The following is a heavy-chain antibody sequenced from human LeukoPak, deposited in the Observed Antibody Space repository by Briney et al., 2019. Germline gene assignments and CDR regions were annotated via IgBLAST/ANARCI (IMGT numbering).Heavy chain of an antibody. D-gene: IGHD3-22*01. J-gene: IGHJ4*02. CDR3: ARHVILDCYDISGSL. CDR1: GYSFISYW. Sequence: GESLQISCKGSGYSFISYWISWVRQMPGKGLEWMGRIDPSDSYTNYSPSFQGHVTISADKSISTAYLQWSSLKASDTAMYYCARHVILDCYDISGSLWGQGTLVTVSS. CDR2: IDPSDSYT. V-gene: IGHV5-10-1*01.